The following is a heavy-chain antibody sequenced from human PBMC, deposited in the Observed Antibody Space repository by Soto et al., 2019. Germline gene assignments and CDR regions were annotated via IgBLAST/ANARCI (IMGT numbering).Heavy chain of an antibody. CDR1: GFTFSNYA. CDR2: ISYDGRNK. V-gene: IGHV3-30*04. J-gene: IGHJ4*02. D-gene: IGHD3-10*01. CDR3: ARNGSGNYYHFDY. Sequence: GGSLRLSCAASGFTFSNYAMHWVRQAPGKGLEWVAVISYDGRNKYYADSVKGRFTISRDNSKNTLYLQVNSLRADDTAVYYCARNGSGNYYHFDYWGQGTLVTVSS.